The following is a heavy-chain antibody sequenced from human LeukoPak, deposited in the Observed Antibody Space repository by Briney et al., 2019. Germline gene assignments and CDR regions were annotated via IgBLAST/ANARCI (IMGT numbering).Heavy chain of an antibody. CDR1: GFTFSSYA. V-gene: IGHV3-23*01. D-gene: IGHD4-17*01. Sequence: GGSLRLSCVAYGFTFSSYAINWVRQAPGKGLGWVSGTSGSGGRTYYADSVKGRFTISRENSKNTLYLQMNSLRAEDTAVYYCAKVRLYGDYPEIDYWGQGTLVAVSS. CDR2: TSGSGGRT. CDR3: AKVRLYGDYPEIDY. J-gene: IGHJ4*02.